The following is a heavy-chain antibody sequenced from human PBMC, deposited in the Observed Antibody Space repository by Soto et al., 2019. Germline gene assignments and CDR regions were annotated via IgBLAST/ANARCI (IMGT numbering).Heavy chain of an antibody. CDR1: GYTFTSYG. CDR3: VGGWFGEFVYYFDF. CDR2: ISAYNGNT. D-gene: IGHD3-10*01. J-gene: IGHJ4*02. V-gene: IGHV1-18*01. Sequence: ASGKVSCKASGYTFTSYGISWVRQAPGQGLERMGWISAYNGNTNYAQKLQGRVTMTTDTSTSTAYRELRCLRSVDTAAYFCVGGWFGEFVYYFDFRGQGTLVTGSA.